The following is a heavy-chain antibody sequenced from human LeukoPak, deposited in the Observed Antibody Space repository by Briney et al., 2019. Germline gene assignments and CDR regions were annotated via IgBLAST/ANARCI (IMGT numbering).Heavy chain of an antibody. CDR2: INHSGST. D-gene: IGHD6-19*01. CDR3: ARVPGPDIRSGWYGAHDAFDI. J-gene: IGHJ3*02. Sequence: SETLSLTCAVYGGSFSGYYWSWIRQPPGKGLEWIGEINHSGSTNYNPSLKSRVTISVDTSKNQFSLKLSSVTAADTAVYYCARVPGPDIRSGWYGAHDAFDIWAKGQWSPSLQ. CDR1: GGSFSGYY. V-gene: IGHV4-34*01.